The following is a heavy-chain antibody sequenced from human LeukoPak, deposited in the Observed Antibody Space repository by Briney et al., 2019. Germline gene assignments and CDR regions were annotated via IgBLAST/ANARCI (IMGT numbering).Heavy chain of an antibody. CDR2: INPNSGGT. J-gene: IGHJ5*02. V-gene: IGHV1-2*02. CDR3: ARAPRSGCSLNWFDP. Sequence: GASVKVSCKASGYTFTGYYMHWVRQAPGQGLEWMGWINPNSGGTNYAQKFQGRVTMTRDTSISTAYMELSRLRSDDTAVYYCARAPRSGCSLNWFDPWGQGTLVTVSS. D-gene: IGHD3-10*01. CDR1: GYTFTGYY.